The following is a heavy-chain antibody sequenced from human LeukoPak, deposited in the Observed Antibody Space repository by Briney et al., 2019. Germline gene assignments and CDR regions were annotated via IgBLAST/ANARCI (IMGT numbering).Heavy chain of an antibody. J-gene: IGHJ4*02. CDR2: ISSNGGST. CDR1: GFTVSSNY. D-gene: IGHD6-19*01. CDR3: ARVPFSSAWYDY. V-gene: IGHV3-64*01. Sequence: GGSLRLSCAASGFTVSSNYMSWVRQAPGRGLEFVSRISSNGGSTYYANSLKGRFTISRDNSKNTVYLQMASLRPEDMAVYYCARVPFSSAWYDYWGQGTLVTVSS.